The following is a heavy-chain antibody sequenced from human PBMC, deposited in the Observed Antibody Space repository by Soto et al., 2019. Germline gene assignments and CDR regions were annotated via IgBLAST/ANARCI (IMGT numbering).Heavy chain of an antibody. CDR1: GFTFSSYG. J-gene: IGHJ3*02. CDR2: ISYDGSNK. D-gene: IGHD1-1*01. Sequence: QVQLVESGGGVVQPGRSMRLSCAASGFTFSSYGMHWVRQAQGKGLEWVAVISYDGSNKYYADSVKGRFTISRDNSKNTLYLQMNSLRAEDTAVYYCAKRVVNFHDAFDIWGQGTMVTVYS. V-gene: IGHV3-30*18. CDR3: AKRVVNFHDAFDI.